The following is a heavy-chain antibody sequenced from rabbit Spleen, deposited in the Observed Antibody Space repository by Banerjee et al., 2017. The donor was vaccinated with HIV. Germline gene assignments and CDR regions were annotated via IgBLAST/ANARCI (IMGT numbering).Heavy chain of an antibody. V-gene: IGHV1S40*01. Sequence: QSLEESGGGLVKPGGTLTLTCKASGFDFSSNYYMCWVRQAPGKGLELIACIDTSSVTTADAPGAKGRSPSSKPSSTTVTLKMTGRTAADPAPFFWGRAVGTGNYTDVSFDLGGPGPLVP. D-gene: IGHD4-1*01. J-gene: IGHJ4*01. CDR1: GFDFSSNYY. CDR3: GRAVGTGNYTDVSFDL. CDR2: IDTSSVTT.